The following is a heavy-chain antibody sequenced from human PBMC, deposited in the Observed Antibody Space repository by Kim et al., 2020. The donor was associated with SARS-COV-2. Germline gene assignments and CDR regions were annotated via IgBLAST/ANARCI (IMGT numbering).Heavy chain of an antibody. V-gene: IGHV4-39*01. Sequence: SETLSLTCTVSGGSISSSSYYWGWIRQPPGKGLEWIGSIYYSGSTYYNPSLKSRVTISVDTSKNQFSLKLSSVTAADTAVYYCARLKMVRGVIISAGGNWFDPWGQGTLVTVSS. CDR1: GGSISSSSYY. J-gene: IGHJ5*02. CDR2: IYYSGST. CDR3: ARLKMVRGVIISAGGNWFDP. D-gene: IGHD3-10*01.